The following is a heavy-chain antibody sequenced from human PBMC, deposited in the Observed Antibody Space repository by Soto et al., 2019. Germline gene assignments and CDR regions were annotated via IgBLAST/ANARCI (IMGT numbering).Heavy chain of an antibody. CDR1: GYTFTSYG. V-gene: IGHV1-18*01. J-gene: IGHJ5*02. CDR2: ISAYNGNT. D-gene: IGHD6-19*01. Sequence: GAAVKVSCKASGYTFTSYGISWVRQAAGQGLEWMGWISAYNGNTNYAQELQGRVTMTTDKSTSTAYMELRSLRSDDTAVYYCARDRPLQYSSGLYDWFDPWGQGTLVTVSS. CDR3: ARDRPLQYSSGLYDWFDP.